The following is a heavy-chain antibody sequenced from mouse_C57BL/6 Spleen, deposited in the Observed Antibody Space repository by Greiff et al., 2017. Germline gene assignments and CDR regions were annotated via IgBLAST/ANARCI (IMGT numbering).Heavy chain of an antibody. Sequence: QVQLQQSGAELMKPGASVKLSCKATGYTFTGYWIGWVKQRPGHGLEWIGEILTGSGSTNYNEKFKGKATFTADTSSNTAYMQLSSLTTEDSAIYYCARDDYDVYYYAMDYWGQGTSVTVSS. D-gene: IGHD2-4*01. J-gene: IGHJ4*01. CDR3: ARDDYDVYYYAMDY. V-gene: IGHV1-9*01. CDR1: GYTFTGYW. CDR2: ILTGSGST.